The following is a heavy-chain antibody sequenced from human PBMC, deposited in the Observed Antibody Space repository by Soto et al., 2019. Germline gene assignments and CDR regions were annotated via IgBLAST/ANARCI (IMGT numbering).Heavy chain of an antibody. CDR3: ARQKRYSNGVDY. J-gene: IGHJ4*02. V-gene: IGHV4-39*01. CDR1: GGSISSSSYY. CDR2: IYYSGST. D-gene: IGHD2-15*01. Sequence: PSETLSLTCTVSGGSISSSSYYWGWIRQPPGKGLEWIGSIYYSGSTYYNPSLKSRVTISVDTSKNQFSLKLSSVTAADTAVYYCARQKRYSNGVDYWGQGTLVTVSS.